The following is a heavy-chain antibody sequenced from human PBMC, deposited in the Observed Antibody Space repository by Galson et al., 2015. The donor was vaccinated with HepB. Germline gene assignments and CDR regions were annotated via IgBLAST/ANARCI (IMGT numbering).Heavy chain of an antibody. D-gene: IGHD6-19*01. CDR3: AKVFPEKTDGWYRQALYYFDS. V-gene: IGHV3-23*01. J-gene: IGHJ4*02. CDR2: ITPSGDNT. CDR1: GFTFSYYV. Sequence: SLRLSCAASGFTFSYYVMAWVRQAPGKGLEWISAITPSGDNTYSADSMTGRFFISRDNSQNTLFLQMNSLRADDTAIYFCAKVFPEKTDGWYRQALYYFDSWGQGTRVTVSS.